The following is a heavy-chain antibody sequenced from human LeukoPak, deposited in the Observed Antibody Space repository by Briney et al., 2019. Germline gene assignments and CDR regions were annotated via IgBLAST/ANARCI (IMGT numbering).Heavy chain of an antibody. CDR1: GFTFDDYA. CDR3: AKDIGDSTYGGNSGAFDY. D-gene: IGHD4-23*01. V-gene: IGHV3-9*03. CDR2: ISWNSGSI. J-gene: IGHJ4*02. Sequence: PGGSLRLSCAASGFTFDDYAMHWVRQAPGKGLEWVSGISWNSGSIGYADSVKGRFTISRDNAKNSLYLQMNSLRAEDMALYYCAKDIGDSTYGGNSGAFDYWGQGTLVTVSS.